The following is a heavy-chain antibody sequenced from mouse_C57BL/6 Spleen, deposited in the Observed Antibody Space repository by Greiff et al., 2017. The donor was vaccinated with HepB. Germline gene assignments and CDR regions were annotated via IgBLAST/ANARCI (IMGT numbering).Heavy chain of an antibody. V-gene: IGHV1-64*01. CDR2: IHPNSGST. Sequence: VQLQQSGAELVKPGASVKLSCKASGYTFTSYWMHWVKQRPGQGLEWIGMIHPNSGSTNYNEKFKSKATLTVDKSSSTAYMQLSSLTSEDSAVYYCAGYGYDPAWFAYWGQGTLVTVSA. CDR3: AGYGYDPAWFAY. J-gene: IGHJ3*01. D-gene: IGHD2-2*01. CDR1: GYTFTSYW.